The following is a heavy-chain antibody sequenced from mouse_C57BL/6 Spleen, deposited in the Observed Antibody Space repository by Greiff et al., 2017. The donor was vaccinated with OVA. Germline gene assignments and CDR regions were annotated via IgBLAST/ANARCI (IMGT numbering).Heavy chain of an antibody. D-gene: IGHD1-1*01. J-gene: IGHJ3*01. CDR1: GYTFTSYW. CDR2: IDPSDSET. V-gene: IGHV1-52*01. Sequence: QVQLKQPGAELVRPGSSVKLSCKASGYTFTSYWMHWVKQRPIQGLEWIGNIDPSDSETHYNQKFKDKATLTVDKSSSTAYMQLSSLTSEDSAVYYCAREEDYYGSSYWGQGTLVTVSA. CDR3: AREEDYYGSSY.